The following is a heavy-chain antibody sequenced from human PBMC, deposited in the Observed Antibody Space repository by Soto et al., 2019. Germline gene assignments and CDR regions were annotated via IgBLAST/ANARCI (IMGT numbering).Heavy chain of an antibody. J-gene: IGHJ4*02. V-gene: IGHV4-39*01. D-gene: IGHD5-18*01. Sequence: QLQLQESGPGLVKPSETLSLTCTVSGGSISSSSYYWGWIRQPPGKGLEWIGSIYYSGSTYYNPSLQSRVTLSVDTSKNQFSLKLSSVTAADTAVYSCASRIQLWRTVDYWGQGTLVTVSS. CDR1: GGSISSSSYY. CDR2: IYYSGST. CDR3: ASRIQLWRTVDY.